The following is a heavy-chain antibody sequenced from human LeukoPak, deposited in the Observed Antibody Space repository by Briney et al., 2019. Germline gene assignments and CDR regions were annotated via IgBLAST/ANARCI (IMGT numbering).Heavy chain of an antibody. Sequence: ASVKVSCKASGGTFSGYAISWVRQAPGQGLEWMGGIIPIFGTANYAQKFQGRVTITADESTSTAYMELSSLRSEDTAVYYCARDGVVPAAIVSFDYWGQGTLVTVSS. V-gene: IGHV1-69*13. J-gene: IGHJ4*02. CDR1: GGTFSGYA. D-gene: IGHD2-2*01. CDR3: ARDGVVPAAIVSFDY. CDR2: IIPIFGTA.